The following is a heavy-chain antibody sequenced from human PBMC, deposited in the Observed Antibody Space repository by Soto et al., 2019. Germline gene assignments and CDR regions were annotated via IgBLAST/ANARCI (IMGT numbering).Heavy chain of an antibody. D-gene: IGHD3-3*01. Sequence: PGGSLRLSCAASGFTFSSYSMNWVRQAPGKGLEWVSYISSSIITIYYADSVKGRFTISRDNAKNSLYLQMNSLRDEDTAVYYCAREFWPLNWFDPWGQGTLVTVSS. J-gene: IGHJ5*02. CDR3: AREFWPLNWFDP. V-gene: IGHV3-48*02. CDR2: ISSSIITI. CDR1: GFTFSSYS.